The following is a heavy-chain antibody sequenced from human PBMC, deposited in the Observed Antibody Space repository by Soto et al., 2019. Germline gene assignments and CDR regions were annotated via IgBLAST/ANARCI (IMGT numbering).Heavy chain of an antibody. Sequence: EVQLLESGGGLVQPGGSLRLSCAASGFTFSNYAMTWVRQAPGKGLDWVSGISGSGGSTYYADSVKSRFAISRDNSKNTLYLQMNSLRAEDTAVYYCAKGGYCSGASCYYYYMDVWGKGTTVTVSS. D-gene: IGHD2-15*01. CDR1: GFTFSNYA. V-gene: IGHV3-23*01. CDR3: AKGGYCSGASCYYYYMDV. CDR2: ISGSGGST. J-gene: IGHJ6*03.